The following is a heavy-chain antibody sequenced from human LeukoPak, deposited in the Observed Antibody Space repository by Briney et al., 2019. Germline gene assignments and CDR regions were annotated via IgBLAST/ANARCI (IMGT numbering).Heavy chain of an antibody. V-gene: IGHV3-21*01. CDR3: ASDPTVASSY. CDR1: GFTFSHYS. D-gene: IGHD4-23*01. J-gene: IGHJ4*02. Sequence: NPGGSLRLSCAASGFTFSHYSMNWVRQAPGKGLKWVSSISSSSSYINYADSVKGRFTISRDNAKNSLYLQMNSLRAEDTAVYYCASDPTVASSYWGQGTPVTVSS. CDR2: ISSSSSYI.